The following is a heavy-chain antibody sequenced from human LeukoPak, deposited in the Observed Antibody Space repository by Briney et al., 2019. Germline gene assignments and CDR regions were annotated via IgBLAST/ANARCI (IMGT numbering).Heavy chain of an antibody. V-gene: IGHV3-23*01. Sequence: GGSLRLSCAASGFTFSNYAMSWVRQAPGKGLEWVSGISGSGGDTYYADSVKGRFTISRDNSKNTLYLQMNSLRAEDTAVYYCARDSERSTFDLCGQGTLVTVSS. CDR2: ISGSGGDT. D-gene: IGHD6-13*01. CDR3: ARDSERSTFDL. CDR1: GFTFSNYA. J-gene: IGHJ4*02.